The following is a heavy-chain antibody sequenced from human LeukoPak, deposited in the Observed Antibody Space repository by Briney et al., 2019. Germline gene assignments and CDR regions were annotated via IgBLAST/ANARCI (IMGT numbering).Heavy chain of an antibody. V-gene: IGHV2-70*01. Sequence: SGPTLVNPTQTLTLTCTFSGFSLSTSGMCVSWIRHPPGKALEWLALIDWDDDKYYSTSLKTRLTISKDTSKNQVVRTMTNMDPVDTATYYCAQAQRPILYGMDVWGQGTTVTVSS. CDR1: GFSLSTSGMC. CDR2: IDWDDDK. J-gene: IGHJ6*02. CDR3: AQAQRPILYGMDV.